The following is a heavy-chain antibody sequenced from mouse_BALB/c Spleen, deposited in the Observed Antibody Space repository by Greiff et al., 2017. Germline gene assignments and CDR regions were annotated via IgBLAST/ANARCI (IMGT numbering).Heavy chain of an antibody. CDR3: TRAEDRNRYDWFAY. D-gene: IGHD2-14*01. V-gene: IGHV1S81*02. CDR1: GYTFTSYY. CDR2: INPSNGGT. Sequence: QVQLQQSGAELVKPGASVKLSCKASGYTFTSYYMYWVKQRPGQGLEWIGEINPSNGGTNFNEKFKSKATLTVDKSSSTAYMQLSSLTSEDSAVYYCTRAEDRNRYDWFAYWGQGTLVTVSA. J-gene: IGHJ3*01.